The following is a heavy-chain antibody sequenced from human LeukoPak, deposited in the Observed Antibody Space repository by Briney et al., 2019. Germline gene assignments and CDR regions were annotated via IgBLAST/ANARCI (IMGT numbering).Heavy chain of an antibody. J-gene: IGHJ4*02. CDR2: IYSGGST. D-gene: IGHD3-22*01. CDR1: GFTVSSNY. Sequence: SGGSLRLSCAASGFTVSSNYMSWVRQAPGKGLEWDSVIYSGGSTYYADSVKGRFTISRDNSKNTLYLQMNSLRAEDTAVYYCAREGIPGPYDSSGYSSFPFDYWGQGTLVTVSS. V-gene: IGHV3-53*01. CDR3: AREGIPGPYDSSGYSSFPFDY.